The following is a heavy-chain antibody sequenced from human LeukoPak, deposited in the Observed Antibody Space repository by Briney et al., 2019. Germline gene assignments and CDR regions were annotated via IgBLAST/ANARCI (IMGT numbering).Heavy chain of an antibody. Sequence: PSETLSLTCTVSGDSITSSSYYWGWIRQAPGEGLEWIGSIYFNGDTFHNPSLESRVTISVDTSKNQFSLKLNSVSAADTAMYYCARAPGYRSFLDYWGQGTLVIVSS. CDR2: IYFNGDT. CDR3: ARAPGYRSFLDY. CDR1: GDSITSSSYY. J-gene: IGHJ4*02. V-gene: IGHV4-39*07. D-gene: IGHD6-13*01.